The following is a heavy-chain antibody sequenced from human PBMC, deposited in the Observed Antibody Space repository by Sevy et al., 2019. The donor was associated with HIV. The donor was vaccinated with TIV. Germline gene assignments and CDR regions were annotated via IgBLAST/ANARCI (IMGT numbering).Heavy chain of an antibody. J-gene: IGHJ6*02. Sequence: GGSLRLSCAASGFTFSSYAMSWVRQAPGKGLEWVSAISGSGGSTYYADSVKGRFTISRDNSKNTLYLQMNSLRAEDTAVYYCVKALRGSGSSYAPPYYYGMDVWGQGTTVTVSS. V-gene: IGHV3-23*01. CDR1: GFTFSSYA. D-gene: IGHD1-26*01. CDR3: VKALRGSGSSYAPPYYYGMDV. CDR2: ISGSGGST.